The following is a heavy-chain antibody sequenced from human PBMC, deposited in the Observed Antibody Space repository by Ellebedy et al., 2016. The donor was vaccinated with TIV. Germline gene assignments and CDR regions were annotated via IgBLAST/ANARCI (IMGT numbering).Heavy chain of an antibody. J-gene: IGHJ4*02. CDR3: ARDEGGEGSMIVVVHFDY. CDR1: GYTLTSFG. D-gene: IGHD3-22*01. V-gene: IGHV1-18*01. Sequence: ASVKVSCKASGYTLTSFGITWARQAPGQGLEWMGWISAYNGNTNYAQKLQGRVNMTTDTSTSTAYMELRSLRSDDTAVYYCARDEGGEGSMIVVVHFDYWGQGTLVTVSS. CDR2: ISAYNGNT.